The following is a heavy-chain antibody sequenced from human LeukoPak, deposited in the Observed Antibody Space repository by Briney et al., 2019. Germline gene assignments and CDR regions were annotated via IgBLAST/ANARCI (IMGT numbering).Heavy chain of an antibody. V-gene: IGHV3-73*01. CDR2: VRSKANSYAT. CDR1: GFTFSDSG. J-gene: IGHJ4*02. CDR3: TITYYYDGSAYSNFDY. Sequence: PGGSLRLSCVASGFTFSDSGLHWVRQASGKGLEWVGRVRSKANSYATTYAASVNGRFTISRDDSKSTAYLQMNSLKTEDAAVYFCTITYYYDGSAYSNFDYWGQGTLVTVSS. D-gene: IGHD3-22*01.